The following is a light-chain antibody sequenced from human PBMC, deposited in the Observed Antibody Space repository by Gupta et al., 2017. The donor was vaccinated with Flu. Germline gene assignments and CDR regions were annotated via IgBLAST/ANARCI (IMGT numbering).Light chain of an antibody. CDR2: STN. CDR3: VLYMGSGMWV. J-gene: IGLJ3*02. CDR1: SGSVSTSYY. V-gene: IGLV8-61*01. Sequence: QTVVNQEPSFSVSPGGTVTLTCGLSSGSVSTSYYPSWYQQTPGQAPRTLIYSTNTRSSGVPDRFSGSILGNKAALTITGAQADDESDYYCVLYMGSGMWVFGGGTKLTVL.